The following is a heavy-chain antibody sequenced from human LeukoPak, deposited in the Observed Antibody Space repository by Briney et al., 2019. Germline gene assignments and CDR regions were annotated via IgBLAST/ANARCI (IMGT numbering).Heavy chain of an antibody. Sequence: SETLSLTCTVSGGSVSGYYWTWIRQPAGKGLEWIGRTHSSGSTNYNPSLKSRVTMSVNTSKNQFSLKLSSVTAADTAVYYCARAYYGSGVVNAFDIWGQGTMVTVSS. V-gene: IGHV4-4*07. CDR3: ARAYYGSGVVNAFDI. J-gene: IGHJ3*02. CDR2: THSSGST. CDR1: GGSVSGYY. D-gene: IGHD3-10*01.